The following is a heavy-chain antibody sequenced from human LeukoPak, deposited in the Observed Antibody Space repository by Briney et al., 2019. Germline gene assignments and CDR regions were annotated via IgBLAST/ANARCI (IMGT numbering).Heavy chain of an antibody. CDR2: IYSGGST. CDR1: GFIVSTNY. J-gene: IGHJ6*02. V-gene: IGHV3-66*01. D-gene: IGHD2-2*01. CDR3: ARLGYCSRTSCYHYYYYGMDV. Sequence: GGSLRLSCAASGFIVSTNYMSWVRQAPGKGLEWVSVIYSGGSTYYADSVKGRFSISRDNSKNTLYLQMNSLRADDTAVYYCARLGYCSRTSCYHYYYYGMDVWGQGTTVTVSS.